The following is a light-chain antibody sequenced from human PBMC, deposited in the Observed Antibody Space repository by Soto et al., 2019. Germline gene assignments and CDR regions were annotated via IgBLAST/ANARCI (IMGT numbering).Light chain of an antibody. CDR1: QSVSSY. CDR2: DAS. Sequence: EIVLTQSPATLSLSPGERATVSCRASQSVSSYLAWYQHKPGQAPRLLIYDASNRVIGVPARFTGSGSGTDITLSISSLEPEDFAVYFCQQRGNWPITFGQGTRLEIK. J-gene: IGKJ5*01. V-gene: IGKV3-11*01. CDR3: QQRGNWPIT.